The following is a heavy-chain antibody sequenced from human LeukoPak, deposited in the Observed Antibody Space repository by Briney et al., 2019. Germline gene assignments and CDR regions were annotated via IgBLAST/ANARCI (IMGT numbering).Heavy chain of an antibody. J-gene: IGHJ4*02. Sequence: GGSLRLSCAAPGFTFSSYAMHWVRQAPGKGLEWVAVISYDGSNKYYADSVKGRFTISRDNSKNTLYLQMNSLRAEDTAVYYCSSPFLWSKYFDYWGQGTLVTVSS. CDR2: ISYDGSNK. CDR1: GFTFSSYA. CDR3: SSPFLWSKYFDY. D-gene: IGHD3-10*01. V-gene: IGHV3-30-3*01.